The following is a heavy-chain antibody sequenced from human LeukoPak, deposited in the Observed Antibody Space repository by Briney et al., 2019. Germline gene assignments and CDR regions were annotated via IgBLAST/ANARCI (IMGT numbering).Heavy chain of an antibody. CDR1: GFTFSIYG. D-gene: IGHD5-24*01. J-gene: IGHJ5*02. CDR2: IWYNGNNK. Sequence: PGGSLRLSCAASGFTFSIYGFHWVRQAPGKGLEWVSNIWYNGNNKYYADSVKGRFTISRDNSKNTVFLEMNSLRAEDTAVYYCAREEGIDGTSGINPWGQGTLVSVSS. V-gene: IGHV3-33*01. CDR3: AREEGIDGTSGINP.